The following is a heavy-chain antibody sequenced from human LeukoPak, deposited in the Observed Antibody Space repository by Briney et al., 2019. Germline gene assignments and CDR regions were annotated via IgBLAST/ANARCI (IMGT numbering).Heavy chain of an antibody. J-gene: IGHJ4*02. CDR3: AVGVVVTYYFDY. Sequence: ASVKVSCKASGYTFTSYGISWVRQAPGQGLEWMGWISAYNGNTNYAQKFQGRVTMTTDTSTSTAYMELRSLRSDDTAVYYCAVGVVVTYYFDYRGQGTLVTVSS. D-gene: IGHD3-22*01. V-gene: IGHV1-18*01. CDR2: ISAYNGNT. CDR1: GYTFTSYG.